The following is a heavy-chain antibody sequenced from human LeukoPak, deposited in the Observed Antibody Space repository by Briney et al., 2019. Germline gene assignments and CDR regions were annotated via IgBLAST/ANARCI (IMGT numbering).Heavy chain of an antibody. D-gene: IGHD3-9*01. J-gene: IGHJ6*02. CDR1: GGSFSGYY. CDR3: ARSYDILTGYYRRYYYGMDV. V-gene: IGHV4-34*01. CDR2: INQSGST. Sequence: SETLSLTCAVYGGSFSGYYWSWIRQPPGKGLEWIGEINQSGSTNYNPSLKSRVPISVDTSKNQFSLKLSSVTAADTAVYYCARSYDILTGYYRRYYYGMDVWGQGTTVTVSS.